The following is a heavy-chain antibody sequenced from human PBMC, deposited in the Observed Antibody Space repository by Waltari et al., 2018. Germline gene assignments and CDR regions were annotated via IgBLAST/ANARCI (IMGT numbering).Heavy chain of an antibody. J-gene: IGHJ4*02. D-gene: IGHD4-17*01. CDR2: ISSSSSTI. CDR3: ACFYGDYVYYFDY. CDR1: GFTFSSYS. Sequence: EVQLVESGGGLVQPGGSLRLSCAASGFTFSSYSMNWVRQAPGKGLGWVSYISSSSSTIYYADSVKGRFTISRDNAKNSLYLQMNSLRAEDTAVYYCACFYGDYVYYFDYWGQGTLVTVSS. V-gene: IGHV3-48*04.